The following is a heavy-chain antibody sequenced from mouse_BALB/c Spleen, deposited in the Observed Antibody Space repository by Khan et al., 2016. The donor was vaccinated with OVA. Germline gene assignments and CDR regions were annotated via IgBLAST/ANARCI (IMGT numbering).Heavy chain of an antibody. CDR3: VRGDYYGEMDC. V-gene: IGHV5-6-5*01. D-gene: IGHD1-1*01. CDR2: ISSANNI. J-gene: IGHJ4*01. CDR1: GFTFNKYA. Sequence: EVELVESGGGLVKPGGSLKLSCAASGFTFNKYAMSWVRQTPEKRLEWVASISSANNIHYPDSVKGQFTISRDNARSILYLEMISLRSEETAMYYCVRGDYYGEMDCWGQGTSVTVSA.